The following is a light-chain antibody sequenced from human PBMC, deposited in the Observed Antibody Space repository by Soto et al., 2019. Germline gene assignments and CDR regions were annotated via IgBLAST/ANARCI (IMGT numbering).Light chain of an antibody. CDR1: SSNIGSNT. Sequence: QLVLTQPPSVSGTPGQRVTISCSGSSSNIGSNTVKWYQQLPGTAPKLLIYSSNQRPSGVPDRFSGSKSGTSASLAISGLQSEDEADYYCAAWDDSLNGNVLFGGGTKVTVL. J-gene: IGLJ2*01. CDR2: SSN. V-gene: IGLV1-44*01. CDR3: AAWDDSLNGNVL.